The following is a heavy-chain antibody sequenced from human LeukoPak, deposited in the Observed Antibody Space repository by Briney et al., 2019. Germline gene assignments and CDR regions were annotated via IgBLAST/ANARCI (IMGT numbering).Heavy chain of an antibody. D-gene: IGHD6-13*01. CDR1: GGSFSGYY. J-gene: IGHJ4*02. CDR2: INHSGST. Sequence: SETLSLTCAVYGGSFSGYYWSWIRQPPGKGLEWIGEINHSGSTNYNPSLKSRATISVDTSKNQFSLKLSSVTAADTAVYYCARLPGIAAAGRNWGQGTLVTVSS. V-gene: IGHV4-34*01. CDR3: ARLPGIAAAGRN.